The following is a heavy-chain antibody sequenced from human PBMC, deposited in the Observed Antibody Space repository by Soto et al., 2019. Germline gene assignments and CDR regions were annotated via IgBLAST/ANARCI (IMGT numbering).Heavy chain of an antibody. CDR3: ARLGDIAVAGTSVLPPYFDY. Sequence: SETLSLTCTVSGGSISSYYWSWIRQPPGKGLEWIGYIYYSGSTNYNPSLKSRVTISVDTSKNQFSLKLSSVTAADTAVYYCARLGDIAVAGTSVLPPYFDYWGQGTLVTVSS. CDR1: GGSISSYY. V-gene: IGHV4-59*08. D-gene: IGHD6-19*01. CDR2: IYYSGST. J-gene: IGHJ4*02.